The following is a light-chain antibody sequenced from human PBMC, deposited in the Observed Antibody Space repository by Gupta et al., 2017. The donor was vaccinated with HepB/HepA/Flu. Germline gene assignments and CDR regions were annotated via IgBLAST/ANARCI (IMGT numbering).Light chain of an antibody. V-gene: IGKV2-28*01. CDR3: NQALETPLT. CDR2: LGS. CDR1: QSLLHSNGYNY. Sequence: DLVMTQSPLSLPVTPGEPASISCRSSQSLLHSNGYNYLDWYLQKPGQSPQLLIYLGSNRASAVPDRFSGSGSGTDFRLKIIRVVAQDVGVYYCNQALETPLTFGPGTKVDIK. J-gene: IGKJ3*01.